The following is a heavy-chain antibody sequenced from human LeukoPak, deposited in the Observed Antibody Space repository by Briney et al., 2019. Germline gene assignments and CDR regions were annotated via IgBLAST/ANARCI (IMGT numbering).Heavy chain of an antibody. Sequence: SVKVSCKASGGTFSSYAISWVRQAPGQGLEWMGGIIPIFGTANYAQKFQGRVTITADKSTSTAYMELSSLRSEDTAVYYCAGAERRPEDGSGWFGWYFDLWGRGTLVTVSS. D-gene: IGHD6-19*01. CDR1: GGTFSSYA. J-gene: IGHJ2*01. CDR3: AGAERRPEDGSGWFGWYFDL. CDR2: IIPIFGTA. V-gene: IGHV1-69*06.